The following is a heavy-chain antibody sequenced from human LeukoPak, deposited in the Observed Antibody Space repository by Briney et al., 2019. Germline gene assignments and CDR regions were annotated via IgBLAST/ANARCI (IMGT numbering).Heavy chain of an antibody. Sequence: GGSLRLSCAASGFTFSSYAMSWVRQTPGMGLEWVASIGGSDADRYYADSGKGRFTISRDNSKSTVSLQLNSLRAEDTAVYYCAKDGVSFNKKWDWFDPWGQGTLVTVS. V-gene: IGHV3-23*01. CDR3: AKDGVSFNKKWDWFDP. D-gene: IGHD1-26*01. CDR2: IGGSDADR. CDR1: GFTFSSYA. J-gene: IGHJ5*02.